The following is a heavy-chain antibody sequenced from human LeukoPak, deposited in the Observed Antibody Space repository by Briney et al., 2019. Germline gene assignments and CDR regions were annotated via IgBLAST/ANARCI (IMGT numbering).Heavy chain of an antibody. Sequence: TSETLSLTCAVYGGSFSGYYWSWIRQPPGKGLEWIGEINHSGSTNYNPSLKSRVTISVDTSKNQFSLKLSSVTAADTAVYYCARGKHYYGSGSYYIVNYYYMDVWGKGTTVTVSS. J-gene: IGHJ6*03. CDR3: ARGKHYYGSGSYYIVNYYYMDV. CDR1: GGSFSGYY. D-gene: IGHD3-10*01. V-gene: IGHV4-34*01. CDR2: INHSGST.